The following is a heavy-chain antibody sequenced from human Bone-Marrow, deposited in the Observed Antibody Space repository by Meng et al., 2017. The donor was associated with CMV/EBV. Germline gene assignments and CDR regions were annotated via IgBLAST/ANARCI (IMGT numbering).Heavy chain of an antibody. V-gene: IGHV3-21*01. J-gene: IGHJ4*02. Sequence: GESLKISCAASGFTFSRYSMNWVRQAPGKGLEWVSSISSSSSYIFYGVSVKGRFTISRVNARNSLYLQMNSLRSEDTAVYYCAKTTDYYYFDHWGQGTRVTVSS. D-gene: IGHD3-9*01. CDR2: ISSSSSYI. CDR3: AKTTDYYYFDH. CDR1: GFTFSRYS.